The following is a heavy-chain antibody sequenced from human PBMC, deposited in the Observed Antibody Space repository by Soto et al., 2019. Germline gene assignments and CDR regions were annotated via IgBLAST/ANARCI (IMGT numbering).Heavy chain of an antibody. CDR3: AHEPIYYNDGSGYYPLGH. Sequence: QVQLVQSGAEVKKPGASVKVSCKASGYSFATYGFGWVRQAPGQGLECVGWISAHNGDTHYSQKFQGRVTLTTDTSTNTGYVELRSLTSDDTAVYFCAHEPIYYNDGSGYYPLGHWGQGTLVTVSS. CDR2: ISAHNGDT. D-gene: IGHD3-22*01. CDR1: GYSFATYG. J-gene: IGHJ4*02. V-gene: IGHV1-18*04.